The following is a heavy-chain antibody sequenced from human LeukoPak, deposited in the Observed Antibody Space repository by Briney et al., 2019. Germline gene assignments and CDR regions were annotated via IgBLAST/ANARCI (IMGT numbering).Heavy chain of an antibody. D-gene: IGHD6-13*01. CDR2: INHSGST. Sequence: PSETLSLTCAVYGGSFSGYYWSWIRQPPGKGLEWIGEINHSGSTNYNPSLKSRVTISVDTSKDQFSLKLSSVTAADTAVYYCARETAAGTDYYYYMDVWGKGTTVTVSS. V-gene: IGHV4-34*01. CDR3: ARETAAGTDYYYYMDV. J-gene: IGHJ6*03. CDR1: GGSFSGYY.